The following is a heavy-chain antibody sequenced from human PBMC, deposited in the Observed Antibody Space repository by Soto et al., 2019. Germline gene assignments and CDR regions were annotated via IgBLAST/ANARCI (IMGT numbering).Heavy chain of an antibody. J-gene: IGHJ4*02. D-gene: IGHD5-12*01. CDR3: AKDPGHSGSENYFDY. CDR1: GFTFSSYG. Sequence: GGSLRLSCAASGFTFSSYGMHWVRQAPGKGLEWVAVIWYDGSNKYYADSVKGRFTISRDNSKNTLYLRANSLRAEDTAVYYCAKDPGHSGSENYFDYWGQGSLVTVSS. V-gene: IGHV3-33*06. CDR2: IWYDGSNK.